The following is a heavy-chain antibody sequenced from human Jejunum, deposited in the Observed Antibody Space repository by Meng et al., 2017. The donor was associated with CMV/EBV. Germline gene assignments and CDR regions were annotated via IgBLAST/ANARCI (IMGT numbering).Heavy chain of an antibody. J-gene: IGHJ1*01. CDR2: IGDTGATT. CDR3: AKRRIAAAGDFQD. D-gene: IGHD6-13*01. Sequence: SGFPFSTYSMSWIRLAPGKGLEWVSAIGDTGATTKYADSVKGRFTISRDNSENTLYLQMNSLRAEDTAVYYCAKRRIAAAGDFQDWGQGTLVTVSS. CDR1: GFPFSTYS. V-gene: IGHV3-23*01.